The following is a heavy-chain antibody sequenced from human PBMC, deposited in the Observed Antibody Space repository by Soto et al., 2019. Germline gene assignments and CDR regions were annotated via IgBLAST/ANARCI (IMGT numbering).Heavy chain of an antibody. D-gene: IGHD2-2*01. J-gene: IGHJ6*02. Sequence: GESLKISCKGSGYSFTSYWISWVRQMPGKGLEWMWRIDPSYSYTNYSPSFQGHVTISADKSISTAYLQWSSLKASDTAMYYCARPNCNSTSCRAYYYGMDVWGQGTTVTVSS. V-gene: IGHV5-10-1*01. CDR3: ARPNCNSTSCRAYYYGMDV. CDR1: GYSFTSYW. CDR2: IDPSYSYT.